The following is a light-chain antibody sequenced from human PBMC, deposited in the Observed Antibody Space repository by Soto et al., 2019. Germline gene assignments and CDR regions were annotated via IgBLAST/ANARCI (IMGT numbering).Light chain of an antibody. CDR3: QQYYSYPRT. CDR2: AAS. V-gene: IGKV1-5*01. CDR1: QSISSW. Sequence: QITQSPSTLSCSVGDRVTITCRASQSISSWLAWYQQKPGKAPKLLIYAASTLQSGVPSRFSGSGSGTDFTLTISCLQSEDFATYYCQQYYSYPRTFGQGTKVDI. J-gene: IGKJ1*01.